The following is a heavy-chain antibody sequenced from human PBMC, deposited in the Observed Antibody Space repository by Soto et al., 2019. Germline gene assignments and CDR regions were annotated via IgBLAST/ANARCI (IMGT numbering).Heavy chain of an antibody. CDR3: AREVVAFQTYYFDY. CDR1: GGSITSSSHY. V-gene: IGHV4-39*07. J-gene: IGHJ4*02. Sequence: SETLSLTCTVSGGSITSSSHYWGWIRQPPGKGLESVANIYYDGNTYYNPSLKSRVTISVDTSKNQFSLKLSSVTAADTAVYYCAREVVAFQTYYFDYWGQGTLVTVSS. D-gene: IGHD2-2*01. CDR2: IYYDGNT.